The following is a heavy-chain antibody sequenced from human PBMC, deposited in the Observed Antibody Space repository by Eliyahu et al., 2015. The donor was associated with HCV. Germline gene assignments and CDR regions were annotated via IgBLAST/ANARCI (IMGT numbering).Heavy chain of an antibody. D-gene: IGHD2-8*01. V-gene: IGHV3-15*07. CDR3: TTDRMVYATTTPQYYYYGMDV. Sequence: EVQLVESGGGLVKPGGSLRLSCAASGFTFSNAWMNWVRQAPGKGLEWVGRIKSKTDGGTTDYAAPVKGRFTISRDDSKNTLYLQMNSLKTEDTAVYYCTTDRMVYATTTPQYYYYGMDVWGQGTTVTVSS. J-gene: IGHJ6*02. CDR2: IKSKTDGGTT. CDR1: GFTFSNAW.